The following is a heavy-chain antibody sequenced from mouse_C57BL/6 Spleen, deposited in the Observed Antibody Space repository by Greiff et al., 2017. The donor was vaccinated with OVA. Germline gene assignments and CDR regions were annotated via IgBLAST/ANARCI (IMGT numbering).Heavy chain of an antibody. CDR1: GFSLPSYG. V-gene: IGHV2-2*01. CDR2: IWSGGST. J-gene: IGHJ1*03. CDR3: ARDYYGSRHWYFDV. Sequence: VQVVESGPGLVQPSQSLSITCTVSGFSLPSYGVHWVRQSPGKGLEWLGVIWSGGSTDYNAAFISRLSISKDNSKSQVFFKMNSLQADDTAIYYCARDYYGSRHWYFDVWGTGTTVTVSS. D-gene: IGHD1-1*01.